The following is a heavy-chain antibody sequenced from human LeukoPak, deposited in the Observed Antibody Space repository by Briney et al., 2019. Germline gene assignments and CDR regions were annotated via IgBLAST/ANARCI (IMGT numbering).Heavy chain of an antibody. D-gene: IGHD3-10*01. J-gene: IGHJ4*02. CDR2: ISSSSSYI. V-gene: IGHV3-21*01. CDR3: ARKIYGSGSYYTN. CDR1: GFTFSSYS. Sequence: GGSLRLSCAASGFTFSSYSMNWVRQAPGKGLEWVSSISSSSSYIYYADSVKGRFTISRDNAENSLYLQMNSLRAEDTAVYYCARKIYGSGSYYTNWGQGTLVTVSS.